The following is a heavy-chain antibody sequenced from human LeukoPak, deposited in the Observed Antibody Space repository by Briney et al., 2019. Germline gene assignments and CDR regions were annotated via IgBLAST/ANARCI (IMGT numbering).Heavy chain of an antibody. D-gene: IGHD2-8*02. CDR2: MYRGDRT. CDR3: ARSECTAGSYNWFDP. J-gene: IGHJ5*02. Sequence: GGSLRLSCAASGFNVSSNYMTWVRQAPGKGLEGVSFMYRGDRTYYADSVKGRFTMSRDDMKRTVYLRMDSLRAGDTAVYYCARSECTAGSYNWFDPWGQGTPVTVSP. CDR1: GFNVSSNY. V-gene: IGHV3-66*01.